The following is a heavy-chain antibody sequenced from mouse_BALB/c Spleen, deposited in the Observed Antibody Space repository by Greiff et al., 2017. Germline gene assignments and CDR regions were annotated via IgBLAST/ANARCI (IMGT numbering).Heavy chain of an antibody. V-gene: IGHV5-4*02. CDR1: GFTFSDYY. CDR3: ARDGGGFDY. J-gene: IGHJ2*01. Sequence: EVMLVESGGGLVKPGGSLKLSCAASGFTFSDYYMYWVRQTPEKRLEWVATISDGGSYTYYPDSVKGRFTISRDNAKNNLYLQMSSLKSEDTAMYYCARDGGGFDYWGQGTTLTVSS. CDR2: ISDGGSYT.